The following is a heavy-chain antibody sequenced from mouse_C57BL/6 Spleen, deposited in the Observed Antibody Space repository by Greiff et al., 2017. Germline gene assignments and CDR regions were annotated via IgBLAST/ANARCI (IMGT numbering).Heavy chain of an antibody. J-gene: IGHJ3*01. V-gene: IGHV1-53*01. D-gene: IGHD3-3*01. Sequence: VQLQQPGTELVKPGASVKLSCKASGYTFTSYWMHWVKQRPGQGLEWIGNINPSNGGTNYNEKFKSKATMTVDKSSSTAYMQLSSLTSEDAAVYYCAREGQHSLPFAYWGQGTLVTVSA. CDR3: AREGQHSLPFAY. CDR1: GYTFTSYW. CDR2: INPSNGGT.